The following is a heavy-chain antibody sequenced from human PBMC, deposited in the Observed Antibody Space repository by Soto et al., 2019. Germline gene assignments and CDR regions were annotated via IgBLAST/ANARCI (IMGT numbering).Heavy chain of an antibody. CDR1: GFSLTNKGLG. J-gene: IGHJ5*02. D-gene: IGHD5-12*01. Sequence: QITLKESGHPLVKPTQTLTLTCNFSGFSLTNKGLGVGWIRQPPRKALGRLGIIYWDDDKRYRPSLNTRLTITKDTSKNQVVLTMTNVDTVDTATYYCAHLHANSGYDWRYDPWGQGTLVTVSS. CDR3: AHLHANSGYDWRYDP. CDR2: IYWDDDK. V-gene: IGHV2-5*02.